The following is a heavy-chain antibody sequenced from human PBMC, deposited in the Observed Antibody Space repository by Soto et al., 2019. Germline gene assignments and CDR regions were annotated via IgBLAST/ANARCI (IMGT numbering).Heavy chain of an antibody. V-gene: IGHV1-58*02. CDR2: IVVGSGNT. Sequence: SVQVSCKASAFTFTSSAMQCVRQARGQSLEWIGWIVVGSGNTNYAQKFQERVTITRDMSTSTAYMELSSLRSEDTAVYYCAADVGATSSCSGGSCYSFYYYYYMDVWGKGTTVTVSS. CDR1: AFTFTSSA. J-gene: IGHJ6*03. D-gene: IGHD2-15*01. CDR3: AADVGATSSCSGGSCYSFYYYYYMDV.